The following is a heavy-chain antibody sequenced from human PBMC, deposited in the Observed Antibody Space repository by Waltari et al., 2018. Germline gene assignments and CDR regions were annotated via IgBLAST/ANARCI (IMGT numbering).Heavy chain of an antibody. D-gene: IGHD1-1*01. V-gene: IGHV3-66*02. CDR3: ARAGHPNS. Sequence: EVYLEQSGGGLVQPGGSLKLSCAASGATIDSNYMNWIRQAPGKGLQWISVILADGTTHYADSVRGRFAISRDTSENTLYLQRSGLRPDDSGFYYCARAGHPNSWGQGALVTVSS. J-gene: IGHJ1*01. CDR1: GATIDSNY. CDR2: ILADGTT.